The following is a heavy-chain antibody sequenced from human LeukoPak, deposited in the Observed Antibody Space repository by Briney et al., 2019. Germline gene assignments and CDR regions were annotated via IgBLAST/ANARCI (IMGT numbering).Heavy chain of an antibody. J-gene: IGHJ4*02. D-gene: IGHD3-10*01. CDR2: IYYSGST. CDR1: GGSISSYY. CDR3: ARGTYGSGSYGTGPLGY. Sequence: PSETQSLTCTVSGGSISSYYWSWIRQPPGKGLEWIGYIYYSGSTNYNPSLKSRVTISADTSKNQFSLKLSSVTAADTAVYYCARGTYGSGSYGTGPLGYWGQGTLVTVSS. V-gene: IGHV4-59*01.